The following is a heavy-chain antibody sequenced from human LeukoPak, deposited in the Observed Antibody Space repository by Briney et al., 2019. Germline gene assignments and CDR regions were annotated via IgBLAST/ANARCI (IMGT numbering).Heavy chain of an antibody. CDR2: IIPIFGTA. CDR1: GGTFSNYT. J-gene: IGHJ4*02. Sequence: SVKVSCKASGGTFSNYTISWVRQAPGQGLEWMGWIIPIFGTANYAQKFQGRVTITADEATSTVYLQLNSLSSEDTAVYYCASAWRYYDTSGYYRSFDYWGQGTLVTVSS. CDR3: ASAWRYYDTSGYYRSFDY. D-gene: IGHD3-22*01. V-gene: IGHV1-69*13.